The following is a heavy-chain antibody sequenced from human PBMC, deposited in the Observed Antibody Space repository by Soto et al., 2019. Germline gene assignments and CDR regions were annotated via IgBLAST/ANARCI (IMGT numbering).Heavy chain of an antibody. D-gene: IGHD2-2*01. CDR3: ARDVEDIVVVPAAIPFDR. Sequence: GASVKVSCKASGYTFTSYAMHWVRQAPGQRLEWMGWINAGNGNTKYSQKFQGRVTITRDTSASTAYMKLRSLRSDDTAVYYCARDVEDIVVVPAAIPFDRWGQGTLVTVSS. CDR1: GYTFTSYA. J-gene: IGHJ5*02. V-gene: IGHV1-3*01. CDR2: INAGNGNT.